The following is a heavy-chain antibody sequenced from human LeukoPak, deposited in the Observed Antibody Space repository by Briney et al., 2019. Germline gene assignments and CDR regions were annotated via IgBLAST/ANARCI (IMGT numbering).Heavy chain of an antibody. CDR1: GGTFSSYA. Sequence: ASVKVSCKASGGTFSSYAISWVRQAPGQGLEWMGGIIPIFGTANYAQKLQGRVTMTTDTSTSTAYMELRSLRSDDTAVYYCARHKRQIVVVVAAPWGEDAFDIWGQGTMVTVSS. D-gene: IGHD2-15*01. J-gene: IGHJ3*02. CDR3: ARHKRQIVVVVAAPWGEDAFDI. V-gene: IGHV1-69*05. CDR2: IIPIFGTA.